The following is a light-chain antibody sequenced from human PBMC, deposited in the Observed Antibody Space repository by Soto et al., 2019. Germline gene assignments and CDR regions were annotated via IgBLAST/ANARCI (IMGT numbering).Light chain of an antibody. V-gene: IGLV4-69*01. J-gene: IGLJ3*02. Sequence: QSVLTQSPSASASLGASVKLTCTLTNAYRSYAIAWHQQQPEMGPRYLMKSNSDGSHSKGDGVPDRFSGSSSGAERYLTISSLQSEDEADYYCQTWVTGMVFGGGTKLTVL. CDR1: NAYRSYA. CDR2: SNSDGSH. CDR3: QTWVTGMV.